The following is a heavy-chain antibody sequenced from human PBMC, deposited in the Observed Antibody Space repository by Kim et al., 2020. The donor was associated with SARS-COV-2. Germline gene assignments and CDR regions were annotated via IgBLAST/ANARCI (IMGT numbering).Heavy chain of an antibody. Sequence: SETLSLTCTVSGASINTYYWSWSRRPPGKGLEWIGYVYYNGDSDYNPSLKSRLTISIDTSKNQFSLKLTSVTAADTAVYYCARGGKIGAARTCDLWGQG. CDR3: ARGGKIGAARTCDL. J-gene: IGHJ5*02. CDR1: GASINTYY. CDR2: VYYNGDS. V-gene: IGHV4-59*01. D-gene: IGHD6-13*01.